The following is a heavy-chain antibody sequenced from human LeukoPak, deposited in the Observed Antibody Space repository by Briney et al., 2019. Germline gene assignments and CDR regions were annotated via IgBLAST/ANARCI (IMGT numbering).Heavy chain of an antibody. CDR3: TRGGELMNF. J-gene: IGHJ4*02. V-gene: IGHV4-4*07. CDR2: IYTSGST. D-gene: IGHD1-26*01. CDR1: GGSINSYY. Sequence: SSETLSLTCSVSGGSINSYYWSWIRQSAGKGLEWIGRIYTSGSTNYNPSLKSRVTISIDASKNQFSLRLSSVTAADTAVYYCTRGGELMNFWGQGTLVIVSS.